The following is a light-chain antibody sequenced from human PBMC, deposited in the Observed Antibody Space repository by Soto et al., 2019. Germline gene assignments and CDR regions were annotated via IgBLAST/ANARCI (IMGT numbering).Light chain of an antibody. CDR3: QQYNTRWT. CDR1: QSVGSN. Sequence: EIVMTQSPATLSVSPGERATLSCRARQSVGSNLAWYQQKPGQAPRLLIYGASTRAAGIPARISGSGSGTDFTLIISSLQSEDSAVYFCQQYNTRWTFGPGTKVEIK. V-gene: IGKV3-15*01. J-gene: IGKJ1*01. CDR2: GAS.